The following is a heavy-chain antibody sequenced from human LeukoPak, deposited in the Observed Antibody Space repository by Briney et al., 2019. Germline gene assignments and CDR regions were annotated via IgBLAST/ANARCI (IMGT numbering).Heavy chain of an antibody. CDR2: ISGSGGST. CDR1: GFTFSSYA. Sequence: GGSLRLSCAASGFTFSSYAMSWVRQAPGRGLEWVSAISGSGGSTYYADSVKGRFTISRDNSKNTLYLQMNSLRAEDTAVYYCAKFTGAIAVAAYFDYWGQGTLVTVSS. CDR3: AKFTGAIAVAAYFDY. D-gene: IGHD6-19*01. V-gene: IGHV3-23*01. J-gene: IGHJ4*02.